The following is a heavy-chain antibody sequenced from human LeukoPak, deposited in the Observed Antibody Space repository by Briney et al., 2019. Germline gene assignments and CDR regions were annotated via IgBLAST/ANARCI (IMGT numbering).Heavy chain of an antibody. CDR1: GFTFSSYG. CDR3: AKDLTTVVTGSRLDY. CDR2: IRYDGSNK. D-gene: IGHD4-23*01. V-gene: IGHV3-30*02. J-gene: IGHJ4*02. Sequence: PGGSLRLSCAASGFTFSSYGMHWVRQAPGKGLEWVAFIRYDGSNKYYADSVKGRFTISRDNSKNTLYLQMNSLRAEDTAVYYCAKDLTTVVTGSRLDYWGQGTLVTVSS.